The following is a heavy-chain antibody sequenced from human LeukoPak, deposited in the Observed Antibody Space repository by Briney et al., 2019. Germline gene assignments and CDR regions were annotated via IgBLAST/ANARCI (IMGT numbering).Heavy chain of an antibody. CDR1: GFTFSSYA. J-gene: IGHJ4*02. D-gene: IGHD2-21*01. Sequence: GGSLRLSCAASGFTFSSYAMRWVRQAPGEGLEGVSGISGNGGDTYSADSVKGRFTMFRHNSKNLLYLQINSLRAEDTAVYYCTKPLFGSWYYFDCWGQGTLVTVSS. V-gene: IGHV3-23*01. CDR3: TKPLFGSWYYFDC. CDR2: ISGNGGDT.